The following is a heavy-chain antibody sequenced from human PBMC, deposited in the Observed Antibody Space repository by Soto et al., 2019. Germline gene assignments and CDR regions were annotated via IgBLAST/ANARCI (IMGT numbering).Heavy chain of an antibody. J-gene: IGHJ4*02. CDR2: ISWNSGSI. D-gene: IGHD4-17*01. Sequence: SLRLSCAASGFTFDDYAMHWVRQAPGKGLEWVSGISWNSGSIGYADSVKGRFTISRDNAKNSLYLQMYSLRAEDTALYYCAKAGYPHDYGDYVNYWGQGTLVTVSS. CDR1: GFTFDDYA. V-gene: IGHV3-9*01. CDR3: AKAGYPHDYGDYVNY.